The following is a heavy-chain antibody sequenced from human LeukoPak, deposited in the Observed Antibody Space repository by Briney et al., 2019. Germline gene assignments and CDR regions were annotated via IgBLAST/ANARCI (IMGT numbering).Heavy chain of an antibody. CDR1: GVSISGGSFSGSY. Sequence: SETLSLTCSVSGVSISGGSFSGSYWSWIRQTPEKGLEWIGEINDSGNTNYNPSLKSRVTISVDTSKNQFSLKLSSVTAADTAVYYCARTTEAHSWRTRYYDYYMDVWGKGTTVTVSS. J-gene: IGHJ6*03. V-gene: IGHV4-34*01. CDR3: ARTTEAHSWRTRYYDYYMDV. D-gene: IGHD6-13*01. CDR2: INDSGNT.